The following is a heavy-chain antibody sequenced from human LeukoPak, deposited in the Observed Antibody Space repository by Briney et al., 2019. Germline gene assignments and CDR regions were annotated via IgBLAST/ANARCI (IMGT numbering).Heavy chain of an antibody. V-gene: IGHV3-30*18. CDR2: ISYDGSNK. CDR1: GFTFSSYG. Sequence: GGSLRLSCAASGFTFSSYGMHWVRQAPGKGLEWVAVISYDGSNKYYADSVKGRFTISRDNSKNTLYLQMNSLRAEDTAVYYCAKVGMVKYQLLDYYGMDVWGQGTTVTVSS. J-gene: IGHJ6*02. D-gene: IGHD2-2*01. CDR3: AKVGMVKYQLLDYYGMDV.